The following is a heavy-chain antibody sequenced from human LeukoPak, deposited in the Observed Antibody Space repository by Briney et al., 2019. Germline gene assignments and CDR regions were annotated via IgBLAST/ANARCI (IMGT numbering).Heavy chain of an antibody. V-gene: IGHV1-69*13. CDR3: ARDYIVRGVMPPSYYYYGMDV. Sequence: SVKVSCKASGGTFSSYAISWVRQAPGQGLEWMGGIIPIFGTANYAQKFQGRVTITADESTSTAYMELSSLRSEDTAVYYCARDYIVRGVMPPSYYYYGMDVWGQGTTVTVSS. J-gene: IGHJ6*02. CDR2: IIPIFGTA. D-gene: IGHD3-10*01. CDR1: GGTFSSYA.